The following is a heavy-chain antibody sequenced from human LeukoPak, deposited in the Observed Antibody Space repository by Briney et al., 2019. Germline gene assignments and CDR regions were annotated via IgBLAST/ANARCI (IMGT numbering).Heavy chain of an antibody. J-gene: IGHJ3*02. CDR1: GFTFSSYS. V-gene: IGHV3-23*01. Sequence: GGSLRLSCAASGFTFSSYSMNWVRQAPGKGLEWVSAISGSGGSTYYADSVKGRFTISRDNSKNTLHLQMNSLRAEDTAVYYCAKLPIAVAGHDAFDIWGQGTTVTVSS. CDR2: ISGSGGST. D-gene: IGHD6-19*01. CDR3: AKLPIAVAGHDAFDI.